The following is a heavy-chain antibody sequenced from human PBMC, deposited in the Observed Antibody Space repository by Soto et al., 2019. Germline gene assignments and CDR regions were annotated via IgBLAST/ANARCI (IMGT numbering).Heavy chain of an antibody. V-gene: IGHV1-18*01. Sequence: QVQLVQSGAEVKKPGASVKVSCKASGYTFTNFGISWVRQATGQGLEWMGWISAYNGNTNDAQNFQGRVTMTTDTSTSTAYMGLRSLRSDAAAGYYSARGGTPIDYWGQGTLVTVSS. D-gene: IGHD3-16*01. J-gene: IGHJ4*02. CDR3: ARGGTPIDY. CDR1: GYTFTNFG. CDR2: ISAYNGNT.